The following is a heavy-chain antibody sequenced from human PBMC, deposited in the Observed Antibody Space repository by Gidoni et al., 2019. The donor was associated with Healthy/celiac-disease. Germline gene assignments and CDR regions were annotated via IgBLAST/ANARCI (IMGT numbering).Heavy chain of an antibody. CDR3: ASVVAAGTWAFDY. CDR1: GYTFTAYY. V-gene: IGHV1-2*02. D-gene: IGHD6-13*01. Sequence: QVQLVQSGAEVKKPGASVKVSCKASGYTFTAYYMHWVRQAPGQGLEWMGWINPNSGGTNYVQKFQGRVTMTRDTSISTAYMELSRLRSDDTAVYYCASVVAAGTWAFDYWGQGTLVTVSS. CDR2: INPNSGGT. J-gene: IGHJ4*02.